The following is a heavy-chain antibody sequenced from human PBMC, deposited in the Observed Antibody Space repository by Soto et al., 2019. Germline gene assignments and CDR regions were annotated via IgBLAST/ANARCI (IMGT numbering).Heavy chain of an antibody. CDR2: IDHSGIT. J-gene: IGHJ6*02. Sequence: QVQLQESGPGLVKPSGTLSLTCAVSDDSISKNIWWNWVRQPPGKGLQWIGEIDHSGITNYNPSLESRVSISIDKSKMQFSLNLISVTAADTDVYYCTRRPFFYGMDVWGQGTTVTVSS. CDR3: TRRPFFYGMDV. D-gene: IGHD3-16*01. V-gene: IGHV4-4*02. CDR1: DDSISKNIW.